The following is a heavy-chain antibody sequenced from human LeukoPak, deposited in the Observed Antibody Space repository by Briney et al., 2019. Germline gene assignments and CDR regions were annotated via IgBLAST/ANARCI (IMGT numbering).Heavy chain of an antibody. CDR2: INPSGGST. CDR3: AREGMGKKYNWNSNAFDI. Sequence: ASVKVSCKASGYTFTSYYMHWVRQAPGQGLEWMGIINPSGGSTSYAQKFQGRVTITADKSTSTAYMELSSLRSEDTAVYYCAREGMGKKYNWNSNAFDIWGQGTMVTVSS. CDR1: GYTFTSYY. J-gene: IGHJ3*02. D-gene: IGHD1-7*01. V-gene: IGHV1-46*01.